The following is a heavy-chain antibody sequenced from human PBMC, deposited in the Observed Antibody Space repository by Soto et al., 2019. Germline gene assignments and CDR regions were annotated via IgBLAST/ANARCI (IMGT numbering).Heavy chain of an antibody. CDR2: IYYSGST. D-gene: IGHD3-3*01. J-gene: IGHJ6*03. V-gene: IGHV4-59*01. Sequence: TSETLSLTCTVSGGSTSSYYWSWIRQPPGKGLEWIGYIYYSGSTNYNPSLKSRVTISVDTSKNQFSLKLSSVTAADTAVYYCARGSYDFWSGYYTGYYYYYMDVWGKGTTVTVSS. CDR3: ARGSYDFWSGYYTGYYYYYMDV. CDR1: GGSTSSYY.